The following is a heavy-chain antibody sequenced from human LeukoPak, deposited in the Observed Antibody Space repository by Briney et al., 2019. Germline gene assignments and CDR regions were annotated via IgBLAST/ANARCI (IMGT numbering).Heavy chain of an antibody. CDR1: GGSISNYY. Sequence: SETLSLTCTVSGGSISNYYWSWIRQPPGKELEWIGYIYHSGSTNYNPSLKSRVTISVDTSKNQFSLKLSSVTAADTAVYYCARLPLDAFDIWGQGTMVTVSS. V-gene: IGHV4-59*01. CDR3: ARLPLDAFDI. J-gene: IGHJ3*02. CDR2: IYHSGST.